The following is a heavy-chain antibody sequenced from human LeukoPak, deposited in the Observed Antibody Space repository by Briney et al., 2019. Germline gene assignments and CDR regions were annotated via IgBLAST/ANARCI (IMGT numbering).Heavy chain of an antibody. CDR1: GGSISSGGYS. V-gene: IGHV4-30-2*01. J-gene: IGHJ4*02. CDR2: IYHSGST. CDR3: ARGVFGDAFDY. Sequence: SETLSLTCAVSGGSISSGGYSWSWIRQPPGKGLEWIGYIYHSGSTYYNPSPKSRVTISVDRSKNQFSLKLSSVTAADTAVYYCARGVFGDAFDYWGQGTLVTVSS. D-gene: IGHD3-10*02.